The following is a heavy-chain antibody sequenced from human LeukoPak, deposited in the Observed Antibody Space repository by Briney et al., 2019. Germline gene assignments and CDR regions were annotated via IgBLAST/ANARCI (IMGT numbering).Heavy chain of an antibody. Sequence: SGPTLVKATQTLTLTCTFSGFSLTTNGMCASWIRQPPGKALEWLARIDWDGDNYYSTSLRTRLTIPKDTSKNQVVLTMTNMDPVDTATHYCARIMTTVTHDAFDIWGQGTMVTVSS. V-gene: IGHV2-70*11. CDR3: ARIMTTVTHDAFDI. CDR2: IDWDGDN. CDR1: GFSLTTNGMC. J-gene: IGHJ3*02. D-gene: IGHD4-17*01.